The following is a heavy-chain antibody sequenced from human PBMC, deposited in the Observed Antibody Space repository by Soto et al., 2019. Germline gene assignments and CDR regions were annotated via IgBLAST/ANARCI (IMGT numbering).Heavy chain of an antibody. D-gene: IGHD2-8*02. V-gene: IGHV3-30*03. CDR2: ISRDGGTK. CDR3: TGEDASGY. CDR1: GFTVSTYG. Sequence: QVQLVESGGGVVQPGRSLRLSCAVSGFTVSTYGMHWVRQAPGKGVEWVAVISRDGGTKYYADSVKGRFTISRDNSRNTLFLEMNSLRSDDMAVYYCTGEDASGYWGQGTLVTVSS. J-gene: IGHJ4*02.